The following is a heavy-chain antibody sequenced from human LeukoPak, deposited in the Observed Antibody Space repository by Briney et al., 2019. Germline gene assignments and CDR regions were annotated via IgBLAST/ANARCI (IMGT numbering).Heavy chain of an antibody. CDR3: ASASSSSWYYFDY. Sequence: GASVKVSCKASGYTFTGYYMHWVRQAPGQGLEWMGWINPNSGGTNYAQKFQGRVTMTRDTSISTAYMELSRLRSDDTAVYYCASASSSSWYYFDYWGQGTLVTVSS. D-gene: IGHD6-13*01. J-gene: IGHJ4*02. CDR2: INPNSGGT. V-gene: IGHV1-2*02. CDR1: GYTFTGYY.